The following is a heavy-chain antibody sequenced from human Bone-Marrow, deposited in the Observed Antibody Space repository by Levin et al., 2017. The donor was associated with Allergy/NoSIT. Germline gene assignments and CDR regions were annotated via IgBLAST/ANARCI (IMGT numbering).Heavy chain of an antibody. CDR3: AGDRYGSATA. J-gene: IGHJ5*02. CDR2: IYSGGST. D-gene: IGHD6-19*01. CDR1: GFSVNYNY. Sequence: GGSLRLSCATSGFSVNYNYMSWVRQAPGKGLEWVSVIYSGGSTYYTESVKGRFIISRDNSRNTLYLQMNTLKNEDTAVYYCAGDRYGSATAWGQGTLVTVSS. V-gene: IGHV3-53*01.